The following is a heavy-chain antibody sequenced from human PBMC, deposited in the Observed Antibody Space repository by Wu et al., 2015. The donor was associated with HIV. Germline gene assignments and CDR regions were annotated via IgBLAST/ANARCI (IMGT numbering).Heavy chain of an antibody. D-gene: IGHD1/OR15-1a*01. J-gene: IGHJ4*02. V-gene: IGHV1-2*02. Sequence: QVQLVQSGAEVKKPGASVKVSCKASGYIFTGYYMHWVRQAPGQGLEWMGWINPNSGDSNSTQKFQGRVTMTRDTSISTVYMELSRLRSDDTAVYYCTRVAAETDEQFDFWGQGMLVTVSS. CDR1: GYIFTGYY. CDR3: TRVAAETDEQFDF. CDR2: INPNSGDS.